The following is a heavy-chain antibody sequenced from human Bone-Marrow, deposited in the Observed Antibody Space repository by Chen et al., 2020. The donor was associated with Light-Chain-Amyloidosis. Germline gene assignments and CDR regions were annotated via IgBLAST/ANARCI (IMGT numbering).Heavy chain of an antibody. CDR1: GFTFSSYW. CDR2: IKQDGSEK. Sequence: EVQLVESGGGLVQPGGSLRLSCDASGFTFSSYWMSWVRQAPGKGLEWVANIKQDGSEKYYVDSVKGRFTISGDNAKNSLYLQMNSLRAEDTAVYYCARVERGYYFDYWGQGTLVTVSS. V-gene: IGHV3-7*01. J-gene: IGHJ4*02. D-gene: IGHD3-16*01. CDR3: ARVERGYYFDY.